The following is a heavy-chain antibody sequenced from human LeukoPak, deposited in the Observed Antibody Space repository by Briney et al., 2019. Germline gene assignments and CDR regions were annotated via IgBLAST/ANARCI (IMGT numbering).Heavy chain of an antibody. V-gene: IGHV1-18*01. Sequence: GASVKVSCKASGYTFISYGISWVRQAPGQGLEWMGWISAYNGNTNYAQKLQGRVTMTTDTSTSTGYMELRGLRSDDTAVYYCARGGRKLPSSSWYGGFDYWGQGTLVTVSS. CDR2: ISAYNGNT. J-gene: IGHJ4*02. D-gene: IGHD6-13*01. CDR3: ARGGRKLPSSSWYGGFDY. CDR1: GYTFISYG.